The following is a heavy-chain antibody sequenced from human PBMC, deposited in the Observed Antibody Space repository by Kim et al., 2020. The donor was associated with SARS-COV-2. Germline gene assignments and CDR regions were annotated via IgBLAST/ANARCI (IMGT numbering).Heavy chain of an antibody. CDR3: ARLSPFSDSGDLSYYYAMDV. D-gene: IGHD3-10*01. CDR1: GYRFSHYA. J-gene: IGHJ6*02. CDR2: ISGGSGNT. Sequence: ASVKVSCKASGYRFSHYAMHWVRQAPGQSLEWMGWISGGSGNTKYSQKFQNRVTITSDTSASTVYMEVNSLRSEDTAVYYCARLSPFSDSGDLSYYYAMDVWGQGTTVTVSS. V-gene: IGHV1-3*01.